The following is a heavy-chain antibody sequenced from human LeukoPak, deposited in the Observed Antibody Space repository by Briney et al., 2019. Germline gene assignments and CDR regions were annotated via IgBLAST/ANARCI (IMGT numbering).Heavy chain of an antibody. CDR1: DDSITIYY. CDR3: AVTGIAAAEFDY. CDR2: IDHTGIT. J-gene: IGHJ4*02. D-gene: IGHD6-13*01. Sequence: SETLSLTCTVSDDSITIYYWSWIRQPPGKGLEWIGYIDHTGITNYNPSLNSRVTISRDTSKNHFSLELSSVTAADTAVYYCAVTGIAAAEFDYWGQGTLVTVSS. V-gene: IGHV4-59*01.